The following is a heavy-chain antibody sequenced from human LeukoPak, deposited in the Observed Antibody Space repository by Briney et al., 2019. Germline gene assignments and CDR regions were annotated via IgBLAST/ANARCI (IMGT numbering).Heavy chain of an antibody. CDR2: INHSGST. CDR3: ASDKGYSNNYFDY. J-gene: IGHJ4*02. D-gene: IGHD6-13*01. Sequence: SETLSLTCAVYGGSFSGYYWSWIRQPPGKGLEWIGEINHSGSTNYNPSLKSRVTISVDTSKNQFSLKLSSMTAADTAVYYCASDKGYSNNYFDYWGQGTLVTVSS. V-gene: IGHV4-34*01. CDR1: GGSFSGYY.